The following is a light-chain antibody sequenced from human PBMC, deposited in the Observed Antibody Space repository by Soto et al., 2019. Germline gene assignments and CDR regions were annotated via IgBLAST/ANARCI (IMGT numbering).Light chain of an antibody. V-gene: IGKV1-5*01. CDR2: DAS. CDR1: QSISSW. CDR3: QQYNSYLLT. Sequence: DIQMTQSPTTLSASVGDRVTITCRASQSISSWLAWYQQKPGKAPKLLIYDASSLESGVPSRFSGSGSGTEFTLTISSLQPDDFATYYCQQYNSYLLTFGGGTMVDVK. J-gene: IGKJ4*01.